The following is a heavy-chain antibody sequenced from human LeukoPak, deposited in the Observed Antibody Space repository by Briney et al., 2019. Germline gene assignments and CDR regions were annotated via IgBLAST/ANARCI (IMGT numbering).Heavy chain of an antibody. Sequence: GGSLRLSCAASGFTVSNYDLHWVRQGTGKGLEWVSGISTAGDPYYPGSVKGRFTISRENAKKSLYLQMNSLRDGDTAIYYCAKDGTSGWYVGNWFDPWGQGILVTVSS. J-gene: IGHJ5*02. CDR1: GFTVSNYD. CDR3: AKDGTSGWYVGNWFDP. V-gene: IGHV3-13*04. CDR2: ISTAGDP. D-gene: IGHD6-19*01.